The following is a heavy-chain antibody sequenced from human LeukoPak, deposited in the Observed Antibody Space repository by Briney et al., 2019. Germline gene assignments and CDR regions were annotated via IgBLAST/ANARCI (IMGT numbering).Heavy chain of an antibody. J-gene: IGHJ4*02. D-gene: IGHD6-13*01. CDR1: GFPFSNYG. CDR3: AKPIQEYSSSWYQYYFDY. Sequence: PGGSLRLSCAASGFPFSNYGMHWVRQAPGKGLEWVTFIRYDGSDKYYADSVKGRFTISRDNSKNTLYLQMNSLRAEDTAIYYCAKPIQEYSSSWYQYYFDYWGQGTLVTVSS. CDR2: IRYDGSDK. V-gene: IGHV3-30*02.